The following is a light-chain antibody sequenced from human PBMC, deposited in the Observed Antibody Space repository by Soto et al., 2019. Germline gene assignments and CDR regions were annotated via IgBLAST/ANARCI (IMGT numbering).Light chain of an antibody. V-gene: IGLV1-40*01. CDR3: QSYDSSLSGSM. CDR1: SSNIGAGYD. J-gene: IGLJ3*02. CDR2: GNS. Sequence: QPVLTQPPSVSGAPGQRVTISCTGSSSNIGAGYDVHWYQQLPGTAPKRLIYGNSNRPSGVPDRFSGSKSGTSASLAITGLQAEDEADYYCQSYDSSLSGSMFGGGTKLTVL.